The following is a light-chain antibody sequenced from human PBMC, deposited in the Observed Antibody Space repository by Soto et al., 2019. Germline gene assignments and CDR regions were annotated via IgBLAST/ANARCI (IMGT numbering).Light chain of an antibody. CDR1: QGIGTY. J-gene: IGKJ4*01. V-gene: IGKV1-27*01. CDR3: QKYNSAPRT. CDR2: GAS. Sequence: DIQMTQSPSSLSASVGDRVTITCRASQGIGTYLAWYQQKPGKVPKLLIYGASTLQSGVPSRFSGSGSGTDFTLTISSLQPEDVATYYCQKYNSAPRTFGGGTKVDNK.